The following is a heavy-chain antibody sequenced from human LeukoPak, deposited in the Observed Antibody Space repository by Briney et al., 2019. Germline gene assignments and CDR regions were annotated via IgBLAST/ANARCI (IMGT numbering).Heavy chain of an antibody. CDR1: GYSISSGYY. CDR3: ARESRRSYCNEY. V-gene: IGHV4-38-2*02. J-gene: IGHJ4*02. D-gene: IGHD3-10*01. Sequence: SETLSLTCTVSGYSISSGYYWGWIRQPPGKGLEWIGSIYHSGSTYYNPSLKSRVTISVDTSKNQFSLKLSSVTAADTAVYYCARESRRSYCNEYWGQGTLVTVSS. CDR2: IYHSGST.